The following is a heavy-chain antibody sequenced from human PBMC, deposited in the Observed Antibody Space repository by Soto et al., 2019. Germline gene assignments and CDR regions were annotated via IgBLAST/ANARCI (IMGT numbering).Heavy chain of an antibody. D-gene: IGHD3-3*01. CDR2: ISYDGSNK. V-gene: IGHV3-30-3*01. CDR3: ARENRITIFGVVTDPPYYYYGMDV. J-gene: IGHJ6*02. Sequence: GGSLRLSCAASGFTFSSYAMHWVRQAPGKGLEWVAVISYDGSNKYYADSVKGRFTISRDNSKNTLYLQMNGLRAEDTAVYYCARENRITIFGVVTDPPYYYYGMDVWGQGTTVTVSS. CDR1: GFTFSSYA.